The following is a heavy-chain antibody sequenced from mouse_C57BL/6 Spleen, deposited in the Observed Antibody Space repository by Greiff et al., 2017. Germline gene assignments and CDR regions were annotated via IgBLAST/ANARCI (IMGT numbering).Heavy chain of an antibody. V-gene: IGHV3-6*01. J-gene: IGHJ4*01. CDR2: ISYDGSN. CDR1: GYSITSGYY. Sequence: ESGPGLVKPSQSLSLTCSVTGYSITSGYYWNWIRQFPGNKLEWMGYISYDGSNNYNPFLKNRISITRDTSKNQFFLKLNSVTTEDTATYYGAREETYSKDYAMDYWGQGTSVTVSS. CDR3: AREETYSKDYAMDY. D-gene: IGHD2-5*01.